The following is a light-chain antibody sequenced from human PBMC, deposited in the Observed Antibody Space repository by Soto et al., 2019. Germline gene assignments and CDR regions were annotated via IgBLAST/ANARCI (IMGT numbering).Light chain of an antibody. CDR2: SAS. J-gene: IGKJ2*01. CDR3: HQLHTYPHT. CDR1: QGISRY. Sequence: IQLTQSPSSLSPSVGGRVTITCRASQGISRYLAWFQQRPGKAPKLLIYSASTLQTGVPSRFSDSGSGTDVTLTISGLQPEDSATYYCHQLHTYPHTFGQGTKLEIK. V-gene: IGKV1-9*01.